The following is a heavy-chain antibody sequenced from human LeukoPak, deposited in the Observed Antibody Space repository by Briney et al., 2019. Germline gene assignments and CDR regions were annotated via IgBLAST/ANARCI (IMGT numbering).Heavy chain of an antibody. D-gene: IGHD4-17*01. V-gene: IGHV3-30*02. CDR3: ARDRPTEGHFDY. J-gene: IGHJ4*02. Sequence: GGSLRLSCTASGFTFSSYGMHWVRQAPGKGLDWVAFIRYDGSNKYYADSVKGRFTISRDSSMNTLYLQMNSLRAEDTALYYCARDRPTEGHFDYWGQGTLVTVSS. CDR1: GFTFSSYG. CDR2: IRYDGSNK.